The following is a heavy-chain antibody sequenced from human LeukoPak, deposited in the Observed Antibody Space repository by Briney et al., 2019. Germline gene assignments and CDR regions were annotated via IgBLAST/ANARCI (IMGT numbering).Heavy chain of an antibody. CDR3: ARGTPWGHFDL. CDR1: GFTFSNAW. V-gene: IGHV3-15*05. Sequence: GGSLRLSCAASGFTFSNAWMSWVRQAPGKGLEWVGRIKSKTDGGTTDYAAPVKGRFTISRDNAKNTLYLQMNSLRVEDTAVYFCARGTPWGHFDLWGRGTLVTVSS. J-gene: IGHJ2*01. D-gene: IGHD3-16*01. CDR2: IKSKTDGGTT.